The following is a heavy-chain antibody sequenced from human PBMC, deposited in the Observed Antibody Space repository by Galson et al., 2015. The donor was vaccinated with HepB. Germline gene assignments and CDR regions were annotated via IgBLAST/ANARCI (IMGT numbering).Heavy chain of an antibody. Sequence: SLRLSCAASGFIFSSYAMSWVRQAPGKGLEWVSSISDSGGSTYYADSVKGRFTISRDNSKNTLYLQMNSLRADDTAVYYCAKDMHSGTYWGAIDIWGQGTMVTVSS. D-gene: IGHD1-26*01. CDR2: ISDSGGST. CDR3: AKDMHSGTYWGAIDI. V-gene: IGHV3-23*01. J-gene: IGHJ3*02. CDR1: GFIFSSYA.